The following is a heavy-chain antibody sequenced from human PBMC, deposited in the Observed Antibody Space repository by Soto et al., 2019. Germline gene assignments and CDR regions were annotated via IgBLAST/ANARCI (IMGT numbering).Heavy chain of an antibody. CDR3: ARDAAATLNCTHGMDV. Sequence: SQTLSLTCAISGDSVSTNIAAWSWIRQSPSRGLEWLGRTLYRSSKWYNEYAVSAKSRMTINPDTSKNQFSLQLNSVTPEDTAVYYCARDAAATLNCTHGMDVWGQGTAVTVSS. D-gene: IGHD1-26*01. CDR1: GDSVSTNIAA. CDR2: TLYRSSKWYN. V-gene: IGHV6-1*01. J-gene: IGHJ6*02.